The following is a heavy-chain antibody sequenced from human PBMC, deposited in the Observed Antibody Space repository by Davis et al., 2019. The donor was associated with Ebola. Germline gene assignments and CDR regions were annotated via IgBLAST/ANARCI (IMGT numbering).Heavy chain of an antibody. V-gene: IGHV4-38-2*02. D-gene: IGHD2-2*01. J-gene: IGHJ6*03. CDR2: IYHSGST. Sequence: PSETLSLTCTVSGYSISSGYYWGWIRQPPGKGLEWIGSIYHSGSTYYNPSLKSRVTISVDTSKNQFSLKLSSVTAADTAVYYCARGGAVVVPAAPRAYYYYYMDVWGKGTTVTVSS. CDR1: GYSISSGYY. CDR3: ARGGAVVVPAAPRAYYYYYMDV.